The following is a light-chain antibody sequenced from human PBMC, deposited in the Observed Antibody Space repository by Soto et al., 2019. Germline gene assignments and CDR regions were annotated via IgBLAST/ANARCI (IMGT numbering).Light chain of an antibody. J-gene: IGLJ3*02. Sequence: QSVLTQSPSASGTPGQRVIISCSGTTSNIGRNIVHWYQQLPGTAPRLLIYSNNRRPSGVPDRFSGSKSGPSGSLAISGLLLEDEAEYYCAVWDDSLNGWVFGGGTKLTVL. CDR2: SNN. V-gene: IGLV1-44*01. CDR1: TSNIGRNI. CDR3: AVWDDSLNGWV.